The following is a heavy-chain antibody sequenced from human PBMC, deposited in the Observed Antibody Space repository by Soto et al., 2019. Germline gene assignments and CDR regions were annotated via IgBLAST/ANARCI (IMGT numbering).Heavy chain of an antibody. Sequence: SETLSLTCTVSGGSISTSDYYWGWIRQPPGKGLQWVGNIYYNGITYYSPSLTSRVTISVDTSKTQFSLTLSSVTAAETAVYYCARGYCSSTNCHTFDYWGQGIPVTVSS. J-gene: IGHJ4*02. V-gene: IGHV4-39*01. CDR2: IYYNGIT. CDR1: GGSISTSDYY. CDR3: ARGYCSSTNCHTFDY. D-gene: IGHD2-2*02.